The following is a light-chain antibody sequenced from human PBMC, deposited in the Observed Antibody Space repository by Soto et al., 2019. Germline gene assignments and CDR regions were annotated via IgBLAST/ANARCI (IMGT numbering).Light chain of an antibody. CDR3: SSYTSSSTYV. Sequence: QYVLTQPASVSGSPGLSITISCTGTSSDVGGYNYVSWYQQHPGKAPKLMIYEVSNRPSGVSNRFSGSKSGNTASLTISGLQAEDEADYYCSSYTSSSTYVFGTGTKVTVL. CDR2: EVS. CDR1: SSDVGGYNY. J-gene: IGLJ1*01. V-gene: IGLV2-14*01.